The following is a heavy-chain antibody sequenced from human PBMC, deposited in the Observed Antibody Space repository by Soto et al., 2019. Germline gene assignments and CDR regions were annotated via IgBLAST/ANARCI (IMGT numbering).Heavy chain of an antibody. V-gene: IGHV4-34*01. CDR2: INHSGST. CDR3: VAGWIAVAGLLLDY. Sequence: SETLSLTCAVYGGSFSGYYWSWIRQPPGKGLEWIGEINHSGSTNYNPSLKSRVTISVDTSKNQFSLKLSSVTAADTAVYYCVAGWIAVAGLLLDYWGQGTLVTVSS. CDR1: GGSFSGYY. D-gene: IGHD6-19*01. J-gene: IGHJ4*02.